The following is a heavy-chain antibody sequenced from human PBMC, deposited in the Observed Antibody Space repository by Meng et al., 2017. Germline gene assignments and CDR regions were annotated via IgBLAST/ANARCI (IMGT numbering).Heavy chain of an antibody. CDR2: INHSGST. J-gene: IGHJ4*02. V-gene: IGHV4-34*01. Sequence: VESQQWGACLLEPSETLALTCAVYGGSFSGYYWGWIRQPPGKGLEWIGEINHSGSTNYNPSLKRRVTISVDTSKNQFSLKLSSVTAADTAVYYCARRGIAARPFYYWGQGTLVTVSS. D-gene: IGHD6-6*01. CDR3: ARRGIAARPFYY. CDR1: GGSFSGYY.